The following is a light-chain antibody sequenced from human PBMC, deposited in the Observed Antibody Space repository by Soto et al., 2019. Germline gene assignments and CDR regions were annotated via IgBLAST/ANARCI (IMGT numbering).Light chain of an antibody. Sequence: QSALTQPASVSGSPGQSSTISCTGTSSDVGGYNYVSWYQQHPGKAPKLMIYEVSNRPSGVSNRFSGSKSGNTASLTISGLQAEDEADYYCSSYTSSSWVFGGGTKLTVL. CDR1: SSDVGGYNY. V-gene: IGLV2-14*01. CDR2: EVS. J-gene: IGLJ3*02. CDR3: SSYTSSSWV.